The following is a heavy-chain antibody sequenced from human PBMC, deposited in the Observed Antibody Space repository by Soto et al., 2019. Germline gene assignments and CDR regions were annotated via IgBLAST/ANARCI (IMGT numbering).Heavy chain of an antibody. D-gene: IGHD2-2*01. V-gene: IGHV3-15*01. CDR1: GSTLTHAG. CDR3: VTDVSCRENWF. CDR2: IKNKSDGGTT. Sequence: PGVSLRLACAASGSTLTHAGMSWVRQAKGKELGWVRRIKNKSDGGTTDYAAPVKVRITIIRDDSTQTLYLQMNSLNTEDTAVASGVTDVSCRENWF. J-gene: IGHJ5*01.